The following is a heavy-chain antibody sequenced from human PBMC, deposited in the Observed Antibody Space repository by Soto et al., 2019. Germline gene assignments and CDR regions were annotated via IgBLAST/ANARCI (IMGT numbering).Heavy chain of an antibody. D-gene: IGHD5-18*01. J-gene: IGHJ6*02. CDR1: GFTFRTYW. V-gene: IGHV3-7*05. CDR2: INLDGSEK. CDR3: ARDGSTSWYSYDYHGMEV. Sequence: EVQLVESGGGLVQPGGSLRLSCAASGFTFRTYWLSWVRQVPGKGLEWVANINLDGSEKNYVDSVKGRFTISRDNARNSLYLQMSSLRAEDTALYYCARDGSTSWYSYDYHGMEVWGQGTTVTVSS.